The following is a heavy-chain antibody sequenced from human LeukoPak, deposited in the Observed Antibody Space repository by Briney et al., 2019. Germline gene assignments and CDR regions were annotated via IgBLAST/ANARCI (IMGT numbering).Heavy chain of an antibody. CDR1: GYTFIGYY. D-gene: IGHD3-10*01. CDR3: SRDLLMYYSGSGEST. CDR2: INPHSGAT. J-gene: IGHJ5*02. V-gene: IGHV1-2*02. Sequence: VASVKVSCKASGYTFIGYYIHWVRQAPGQGPEWMGWINPHSGATNYAQKFQGRVTMTRDTSISTAFMELSSLRSDDTAMYYCSRDLLMYYSGSGESTWGQGTQVTVSS.